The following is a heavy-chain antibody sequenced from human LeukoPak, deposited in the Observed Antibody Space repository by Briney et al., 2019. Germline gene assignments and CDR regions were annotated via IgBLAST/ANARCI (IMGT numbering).Heavy chain of an antibody. D-gene: IGHD3-22*01. Sequence: GGSLRLSCAASGFTFSDYYMSWIRQARGKGLEWVSYISSSGSTIYYADSVKGRFTISRDNAKNSLYLQMNSLRAEDTAVYYRARDRFDYYDSSGRFDYWGQGTLVTVSS. V-gene: IGHV3-11*04. CDR2: ISSSGSTI. CDR1: GFTFSDYY. J-gene: IGHJ4*02. CDR3: ARDRFDYYDSSGRFDY.